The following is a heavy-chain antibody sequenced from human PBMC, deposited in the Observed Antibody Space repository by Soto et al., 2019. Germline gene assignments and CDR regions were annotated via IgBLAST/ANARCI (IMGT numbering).Heavy chain of an antibody. V-gene: IGHV1-18*01. Sequence: ASVKVSCKASGYTFTSYGISWVRQAPGQGLEWMGWISAYNGNTNYAQKLQGRVTMTTDTSTSTAYMELRSLRSDDTAVYYCAIEAGTGTFGGVIVLSWGQGTLVTVSS. CDR2: ISAYNGNT. D-gene: IGHD3-16*02. CDR1: GYTFTSYG. CDR3: AIEAGTGTFGGVIVLS. J-gene: IGHJ5*02.